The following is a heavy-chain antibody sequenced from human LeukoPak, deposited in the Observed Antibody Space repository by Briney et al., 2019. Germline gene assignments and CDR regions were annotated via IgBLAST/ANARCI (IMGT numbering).Heavy chain of an antibody. Sequence: ASEKVSCKASGYTFTSYYMHWVRQAPGQGLEWMGIINPSGGSTSYAQKFQGRVTMTRDTSTSTVYMELSSLRSEDTAVYYCARDGVARERCSSTSCYGVGSFDYWGQGTLVTVSS. CDR3: ARDGVARERCSSTSCYGVGSFDY. J-gene: IGHJ4*02. CDR2: INPSGGST. V-gene: IGHV1-46*01. CDR1: GYTFTSYY. D-gene: IGHD2-2*01.